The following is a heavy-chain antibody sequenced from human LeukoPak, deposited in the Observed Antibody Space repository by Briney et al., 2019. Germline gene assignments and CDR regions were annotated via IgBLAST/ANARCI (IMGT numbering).Heavy chain of an antibody. CDR3: ARSDADNKSILGY. D-gene: IGHD1-26*01. Sequence: PSETLSLTCAVYGGSFSGYYWSWIRQPPGNGLEWIGEINHSGSTYYNPSLKSRVTISVDRSKNQFSLKLSSVTAADTAVYYCARSDADNKSILGYWGQGTLVTVSS. CDR2: INHSGST. CDR1: GGSFSGYY. V-gene: IGHV4-34*01. J-gene: IGHJ4*02.